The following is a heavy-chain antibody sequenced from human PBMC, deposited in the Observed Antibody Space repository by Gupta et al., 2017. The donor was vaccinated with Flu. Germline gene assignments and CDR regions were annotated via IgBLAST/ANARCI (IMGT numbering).Heavy chain of an antibody. CDR2: IGRRGSDI. V-gene: IGHV3-48*03. J-gene: IGHJ4*02. CDR3: AISLSGLGAGRVY. D-gene: IGHD5-12*01. Sequence: RQAPGKGLEWVSHIGRRGSDIYYADSVKGRFTISRDNAKISLYLVMNSLRAGDTAIYFCAISLSGLGAGRVYWGQGTLVTVSS.